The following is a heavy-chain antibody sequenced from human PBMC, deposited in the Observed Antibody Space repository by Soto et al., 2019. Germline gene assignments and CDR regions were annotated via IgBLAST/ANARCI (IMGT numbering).Heavy chain of an antibody. CDR2: ISHSGSD. V-gene: IGHV4-4*02. D-gene: IGHD6-19*01. CDR1: GGSISSSHF. J-gene: IGHJ4*02. Sequence: QVLLQESRPGLVQPSGTLSLSCAVSGGSISSSHFWGWVRQPPGKGLEWVGDISHSGSDNYNPSLKSRVTISIDKSKHQFSLKLNSVTAADTAVYYCAKSFGWYAIDYWGQGTLVIVSS. CDR3: AKSFGWYAIDY.